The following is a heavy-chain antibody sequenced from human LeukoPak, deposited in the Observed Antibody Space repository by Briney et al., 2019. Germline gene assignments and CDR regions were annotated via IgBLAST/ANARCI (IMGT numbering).Heavy chain of an antibody. V-gene: IGHV1-8*03. CDR1: GYTFTNFD. D-gene: IGHD1-7*01. CDR2: MNPNSGNT. J-gene: IGHJ6*03. CDR3: ARAPSRNYNRYYYYYVDV. Sequence: ASVKVSCKTSGYTFTNFDINWVRQASGHGLEWMGWMNPNSGNTGYAQKFQGRVTITRNTSISTAYMELSSLRSEDTAVYYCARAPSRNYNRYYYYYVDVWGRGTTVTVSS.